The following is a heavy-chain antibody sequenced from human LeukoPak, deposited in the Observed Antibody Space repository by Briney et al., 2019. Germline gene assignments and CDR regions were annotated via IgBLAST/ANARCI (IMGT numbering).Heavy chain of an antibody. CDR1: GGSFSGYY. V-gene: IGHV4-34*01. CDR3: ARGGVRGVDYFDY. J-gene: IGHJ4*02. Sequence: SETLSLTCAVYGGSFSGYYWSWIRQPPGKGLEWIGEINHSGSTNYNPSLKSRVTISVDTSKNQFSLKLSSVTAADTAAYYCARGGVRGVDYFDYWGQGTLVTVSS. CDR2: INHSGST. D-gene: IGHD3-10*01.